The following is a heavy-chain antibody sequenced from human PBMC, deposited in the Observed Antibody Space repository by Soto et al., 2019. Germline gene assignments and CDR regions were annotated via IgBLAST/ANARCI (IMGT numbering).Heavy chain of an antibody. CDR2: IIPILGIA. CDR3: AAMVRGVSFYYYYMDV. V-gene: IGHV1-69*02. Sequence: SVKVSCKASGGTFSSYTISLVRQAPGQGLEWMGRIIPILGIANYAQKFQGRVTITADKSTSTAYMELSSLRSEDTAVYYCAAMVRGVSFYYYYMDVWGKGTTVTVSS. D-gene: IGHD3-10*01. CDR1: GGTFSSYT. J-gene: IGHJ6*03.